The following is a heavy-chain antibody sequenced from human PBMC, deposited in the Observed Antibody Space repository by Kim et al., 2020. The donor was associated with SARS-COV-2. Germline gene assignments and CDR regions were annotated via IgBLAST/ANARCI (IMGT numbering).Heavy chain of an antibody. D-gene: IGHD5-18*01. CDR1: GYSFTSYW. CDR2: IYPGDSDT. CDR3: ARREMGTAMDLDY. V-gene: IGHV5-51*01. J-gene: IGHJ4*02. Sequence: GESLKISCKGSGYSFTSYWIGWVRQMPGKGLEWMGIIYPGDSDTRYSPSFQGQVTISADKSISTAYLQWSNLKASDTAMYYCARREMGTAMDLDYWGQGTLVTVSS.